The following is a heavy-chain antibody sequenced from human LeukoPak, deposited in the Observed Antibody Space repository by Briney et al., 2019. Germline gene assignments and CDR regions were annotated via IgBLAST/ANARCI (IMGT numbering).Heavy chain of an antibody. V-gene: IGHV3-48*03. Sequence: GGSLRLSCAASGFTFSSYEMNWVRQAPGKGLEWVSYISSSGSTIYYADSVKGRFTISRDNAKNSLYLQMNSLRAEDTAVYYCAREGGYNWNYGYWGQGTLVTVSS. D-gene: IGHD1-20*01. CDR3: AREGGYNWNYGY. J-gene: IGHJ4*02. CDR1: GFTFSSYE. CDR2: ISSSGSTI.